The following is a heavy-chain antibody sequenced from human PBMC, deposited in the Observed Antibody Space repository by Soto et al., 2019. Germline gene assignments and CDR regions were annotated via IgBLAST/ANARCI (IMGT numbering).Heavy chain of an antibody. Sequence: QVQVVESGGGVVQPGRSLRLSCAAYGFTFSNYGMHWVRHAPGKGLEWLAVIWHDGSNSYYADFVKGRFTISRDNSKNMLYLEMDSLRVEDTAVYYCSGNFDFWGQGTLVTVSS. J-gene: IGHJ4*02. CDR1: GFTFSNYG. CDR2: IWHDGSNS. CDR3: SGNFDF. D-gene: IGHD1-26*01. V-gene: IGHV3-33*01.